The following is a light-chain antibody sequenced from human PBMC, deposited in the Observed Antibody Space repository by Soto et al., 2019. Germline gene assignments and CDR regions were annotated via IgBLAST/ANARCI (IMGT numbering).Light chain of an antibody. CDR1: QSISVW. CDR3: QQSYSTPYT. Sequence: DIQMTQSPSTLSASVGDRVTITCRASQSISVWLAWYQQKAGKAPNLLIYKASRLESGVPSRFSGSGSGTDFTLTISSLQPEDFATYYCQQSYSTPYTFGQGTKLEIK. V-gene: IGKV1-5*03. J-gene: IGKJ2*01. CDR2: KAS.